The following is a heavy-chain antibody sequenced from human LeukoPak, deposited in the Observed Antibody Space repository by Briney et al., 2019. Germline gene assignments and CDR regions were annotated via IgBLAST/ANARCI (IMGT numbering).Heavy chain of an antibody. D-gene: IGHD3-3*01. CDR2: ISWNSGSI. V-gene: IGHV3-9*01. Sequence: GGSLRLSCAASGFTFDDYAMHWVRQAPGKGLEWVSGISWNSGSIGYADSVKGRFTISRDNAKNSLYLQMNSLRAEDTAVYYCAKDPYTIFGVVIQYYFDYWGQGTLVTVSS. J-gene: IGHJ4*02. CDR1: GFTFDDYA. CDR3: AKDPYTIFGVVIQYYFDY.